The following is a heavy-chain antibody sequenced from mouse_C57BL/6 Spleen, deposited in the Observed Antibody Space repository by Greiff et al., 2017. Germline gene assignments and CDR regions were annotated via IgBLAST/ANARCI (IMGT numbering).Heavy chain of an antibody. CDR2: ISYDGSN. CDR3: ARDYYGSEAWFAY. Sequence: EVQLQESGPGLVKPSQSLSLTCSVTGYSITSGYYWNWIRQFPGNKLEWMGYISYDGSNNYNPSLKNRISITRDTSKNQFFLKLNSVTTEDTATYYCARDYYGSEAWFAYWGQGTLVTVSA. D-gene: IGHD1-1*01. J-gene: IGHJ3*01. CDR1: GYSITSGYY. V-gene: IGHV3-6*01.